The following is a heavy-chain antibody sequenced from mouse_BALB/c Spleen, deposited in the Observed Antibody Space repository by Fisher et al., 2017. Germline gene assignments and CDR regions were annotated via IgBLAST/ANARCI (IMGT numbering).Heavy chain of an antibody. D-gene: IGHD6-2*01. Sequence: RFTISRDNAKNTLYLQMSSLKSEDTAMYYCARHGDLSAMDYWGQGTSVTVSS. J-gene: IGHJ4*01. CDR3: ARHGDLSAMDY. V-gene: IGHV5-12-1*01.